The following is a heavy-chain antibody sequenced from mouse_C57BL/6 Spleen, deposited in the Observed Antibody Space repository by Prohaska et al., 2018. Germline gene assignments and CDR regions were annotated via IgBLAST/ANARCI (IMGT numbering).Heavy chain of an antibody. Sequence: EVQLVESGGGLVKPGGSLKLSCAASGFTFSDYGMHWVRQVPVKGLEWVAYIISGSSTIYYADTVKCRFTISRDNAKNTLFLQMTSLRSEDTAMYYCARLQYYYAMDYWGQGTSVTVSS. CDR1: GFTFSDYG. J-gene: IGHJ4*01. D-gene: IGHD6-1*01. V-gene: IGHV5-17*01. CDR3: ARLQYYYAMDY. CDR2: IISGSSTI.